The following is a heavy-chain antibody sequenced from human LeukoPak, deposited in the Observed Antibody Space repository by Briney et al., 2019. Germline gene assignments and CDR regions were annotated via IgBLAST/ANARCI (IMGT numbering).Heavy chain of an antibody. CDR1: GGSFSGHY. J-gene: IGHJ3*02. Sequence: PSGTLSLTCAVYGGSFSGHYWSWIRQPPGKGLEWIGEINHSGSTNYIPSLKSRVTISVDTSKNQCSLKLSSVTAADTAVYYCARHCSSTSCYKWDAFDIWGQGTMVTVSS. V-gene: IGHV4-34*01. D-gene: IGHD2-2*02. CDR2: INHSGST. CDR3: ARHCSSTSCYKWDAFDI.